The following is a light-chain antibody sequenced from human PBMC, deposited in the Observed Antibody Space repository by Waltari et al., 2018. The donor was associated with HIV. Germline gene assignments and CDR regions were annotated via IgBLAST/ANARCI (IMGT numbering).Light chain of an antibody. J-gene: IGKJ4*01. V-gene: IGKV1-9*01. CDR1: QGISSS. CDR2: AAS. Sequence: DIQLTQSPSFLSASVGDRVTITCRARQGISSSLAWHQQKPGKAPKLLIYAASTLQSGVPSRFSGSGSGTEFTLTISSLQPEDFATYFCQQLKSFGGGTKVEIK. CDR3: QQLKS.